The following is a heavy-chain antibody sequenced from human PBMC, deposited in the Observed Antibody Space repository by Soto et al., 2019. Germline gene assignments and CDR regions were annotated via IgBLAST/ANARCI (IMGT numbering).Heavy chain of an antibody. CDR3: TTGLTGYYVVRDY. D-gene: IGHD3-9*01. CDR2: IKSKADGGTT. J-gene: IGHJ4*02. V-gene: IGHV3-15*07. Sequence: EVQLTESGGGLVKHGESLKLACAASGFTLNDAWTWMNWVRQAPGKGLEWVGRIKSKADGGTTDYAASVTGRFTISRDDSENTVYLQMDSLKTEDTGMYYCTTGLTGYYVVRDYWGQGTLVTVSS. CDR1: GFTLNDAW.